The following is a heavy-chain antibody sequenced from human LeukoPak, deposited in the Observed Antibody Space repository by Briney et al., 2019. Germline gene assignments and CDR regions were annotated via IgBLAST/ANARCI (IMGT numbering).Heavy chain of an antibody. V-gene: IGHV4-31*03. J-gene: IGHJ4*02. CDR2: IYYSGST. CDR1: GGSISSGGYY. CDR3: ASSFTYYYDSSGYYPYYFDY. Sequence: PSQTLSLTCTASGGSISSGGYYWSWIRQHPGKGLEWIGYIYYSGSTYYNPSLKSRVTISVDTSKNQFSLKLSSVTAADTAVYYCASSFTYYYDSSGYYPYYFDYWGQGTLVTVSS. D-gene: IGHD3-22*01.